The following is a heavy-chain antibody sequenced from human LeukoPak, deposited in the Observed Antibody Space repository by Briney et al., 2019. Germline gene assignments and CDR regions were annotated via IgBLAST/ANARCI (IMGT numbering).Heavy chain of an antibody. CDR3: ARAYYYGSGSYRFPMDV. V-gene: IGHV3-48*01. CDR1: GFTFSSYW. J-gene: IGHJ6*03. D-gene: IGHD3-10*01. CDR2: ISSSGSTI. Sequence: GGSLRLSCAASGFTFSSYWMSWVRQAPGKGLEWVSYISSSGSTIYQADSVKGRFTISRDNAKNSLYLQMNSLRAEDTAVYYCARAYYYGSGSYRFPMDVWGKGTTVTISS.